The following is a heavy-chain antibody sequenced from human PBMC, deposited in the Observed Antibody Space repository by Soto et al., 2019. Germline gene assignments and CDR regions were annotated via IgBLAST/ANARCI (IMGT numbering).Heavy chain of an antibody. V-gene: IGHV1-69*04. CDR3: ARDWGNYYDSSGYPSPYYYYYGMDV. D-gene: IGHD3-22*01. CDR2: IIPILGIA. Sequence: SVKVSWKAIGYSFTSHYMHWVRQAPGQGLEWMGRIIPILGIANYAQKFQGRVTITADKSTSTAYMELSSLRSEDTAVYYCARDWGNYYDSSGYPSPYYYYYGMDVWGQGTTVTVSS. CDR1: GYSFTSHY. J-gene: IGHJ6*02.